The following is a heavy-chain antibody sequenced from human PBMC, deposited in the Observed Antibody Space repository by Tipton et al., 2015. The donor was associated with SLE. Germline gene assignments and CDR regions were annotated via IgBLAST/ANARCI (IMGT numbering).Heavy chain of an antibody. D-gene: IGHD2/OR15-2a*01. CDR2: IDESGNT. CDR1: GGSLNDHY. V-gene: IGHV4-34*01. J-gene: IGHJ6*03. CDR3: ARVKYLAFYYYMDV. Sequence: TLSLTCTVSGGSLNDHYWTWIRQPPGQGLEWIGEIDESGNTNYNPSLKSRVTLSVDTSKKQFSLELTSVTAADTAVFFCARVKYLAFYYYMDVWGKGTTVTVPS.